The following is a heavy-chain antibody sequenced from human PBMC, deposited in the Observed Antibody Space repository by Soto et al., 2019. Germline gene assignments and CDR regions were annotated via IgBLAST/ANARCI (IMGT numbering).Heavy chain of an antibody. CDR2: INAGNGNA. CDR1: GYTFTSYA. CDR3: ARDPSTIFGVVTTFDY. Sequence: ASVKVSCKASGYTFTSYAMHWVRQAPGQRLEWMGWINAGNGNAKYSQKFQGRVTITRDTSASTAYMEPSSLRSEDTAVYYCARDPSTIFGVVTTFDYWGQGTLVTVSS. V-gene: IGHV1-3*01. D-gene: IGHD3-3*01. J-gene: IGHJ4*02.